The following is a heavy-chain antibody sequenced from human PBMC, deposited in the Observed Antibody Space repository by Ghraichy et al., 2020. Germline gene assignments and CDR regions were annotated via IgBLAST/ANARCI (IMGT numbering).Heavy chain of an antibody. CDR2: MNPNSGNT. Sequence: ASVKVSCKASGYTFTSYDINWVRQATGQGLEWMGWMNPNSGNTGYAQKFQGRVTMTRNTSISTAYMELSSLRSEDTAVYYCARDGAAAGTGGFDYWGQGTLVTVSS. V-gene: IGHV1-8*01. J-gene: IGHJ4*02. CDR1: GYTFTSYD. CDR3: ARDGAAAGTGGFDY. D-gene: IGHD6-13*01.